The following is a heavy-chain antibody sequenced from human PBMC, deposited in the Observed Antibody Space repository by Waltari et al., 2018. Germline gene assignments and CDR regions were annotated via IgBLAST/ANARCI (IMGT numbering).Heavy chain of an antibody. Sequence: QVQLLQSGAEVKNPGASVTVSCKTSGYTFTDYYLHWVRLAPGQGLEWMGWFNPNSGDTNYAQKFQGRVTMTRDTSINIAYMELSRLGSGDTAVYYCARDSRQKSSIDYLDYWGQGALVTVTS. CDR3: ARDSRQKSSIDYLDY. J-gene: IGHJ4*02. D-gene: IGHD6-6*01. CDR2: FNPNSGDT. CDR1: GYTFTDYY. V-gene: IGHV1-2*02.